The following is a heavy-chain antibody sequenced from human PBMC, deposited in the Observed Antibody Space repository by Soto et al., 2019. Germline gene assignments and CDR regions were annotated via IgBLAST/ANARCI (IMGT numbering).Heavy chain of an antibody. V-gene: IGHV1-18*01. CDR2: ISAYNGNT. CDR1: GYTFTSYG. J-gene: IGHJ3*02. D-gene: IGHD6-13*01. Sequence: ASVKVSCKASGYTFTSYGISWVRQAPGQGLEWMGWISAYNGNTNYAQKLQGRVTMTTNTSTSTAYMDLRSLRSDDTAVYYCAGSFSGIAAAGILDACDIGGQGTIVTVSS. CDR3: AGSFSGIAAAGILDACDI.